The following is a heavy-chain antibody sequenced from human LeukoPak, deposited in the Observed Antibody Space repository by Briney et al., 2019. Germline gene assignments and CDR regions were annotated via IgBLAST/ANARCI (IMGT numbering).Heavy chain of an antibody. V-gene: IGHV3-53*01. Sequence: LPGGSLRLSCAASGFTVNSNYMNWVRQAPGKGLEWVSVLYSGGDTKYADSVKGRFTISRDSSKNTLYLQMNSLRAEDTAVYYCARGRSDTSAWYYFDLWGQGTLVTVSS. J-gene: IGHJ4*02. D-gene: IGHD6-19*01. CDR3: ARGRSDTSAWYYFDL. CDR1: GFTVNSNY. CDR2: LYSGGDT.